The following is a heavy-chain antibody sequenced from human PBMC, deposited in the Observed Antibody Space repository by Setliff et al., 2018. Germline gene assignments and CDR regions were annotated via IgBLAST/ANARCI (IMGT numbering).Heavy chain of an antibody. CDR2: LYTSGDT. Sequence: SETLSLTCTVSGGSISSHYWTWVRQPAGKGLEWIGRLYTSGDTNYNPSLKSRVSMSLDTSKNHFSLKLSSVTAADTAVYYCAGSTVTQVDYWGQGTLVTVSS. D-gene: IGHD4-17*01. CDR1: GGSISSHY. J-gene: IGHJ4*02. V-gene: IGHV4-4*07. CDR3: AGSTVTQVDY.